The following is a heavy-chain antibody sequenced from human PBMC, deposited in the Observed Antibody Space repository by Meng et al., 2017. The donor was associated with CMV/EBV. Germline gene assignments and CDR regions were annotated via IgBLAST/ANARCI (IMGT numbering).Heavy chain of an antibody. CDR1: GGSISSSSYY. CDR3: AIIGYKEWDY. J-gene: IGHJ4*02. D-gene: IGHD3-3*01. CDR2: INYSGRT. Sequence: SETLSLTCTVSGGSISSSSYYWGWIRQPPRKGLEWIGSINYSGRTYYNPSLKSRVTISVDTSKNQVSLKLSSVTAADTAVYYCAIIGYKEWDYWGQGTLVTVSS. V-gene: IGHV4-39*01.